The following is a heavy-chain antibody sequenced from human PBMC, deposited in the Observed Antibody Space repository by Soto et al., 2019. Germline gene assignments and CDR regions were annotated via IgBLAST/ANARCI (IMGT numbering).Heavy chain of an antibody. CDR2: IYYSGST. V-gene: IGHV4-61*01. CDR3: ARGRGPAISY. CDR1: GGSVSSGSYY. J-gene: IGHJ4*02. Sequence: QVQLQESGPGLVKPSETLSLTCTVSGGSVSSGSYYWSWIRQPPGKGLEWIGYIYYSGSTHYNPPHKSRVTISVDTSKPQFSLRLNSVAAADTAVYCLARGRGPAISYWGQGTLATVAS. D-gene: IGHD5-18*01.